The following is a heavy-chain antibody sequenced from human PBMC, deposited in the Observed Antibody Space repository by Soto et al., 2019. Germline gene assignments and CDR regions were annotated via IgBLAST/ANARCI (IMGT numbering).Heavy chain of an antibody. Sequence: SETLSLTCTVSGGSISSYYWSWIRQPPGKGLEWIGYIYYSGSTNYNPSLKSRVTISVDTSKNQFSLKLSSVTAADTALYYFGSGSKQSYVDFFYSFDVWGKGTTVTVSS. J-gene: IGHJ6*03. CDR1: GGSISSYY. V-gene: IGHV4-59*08. CDR3: GSGSKQSYVDFFYSFDV. CDR2: IYYSGST. D-gene: IGHD1-26*01.